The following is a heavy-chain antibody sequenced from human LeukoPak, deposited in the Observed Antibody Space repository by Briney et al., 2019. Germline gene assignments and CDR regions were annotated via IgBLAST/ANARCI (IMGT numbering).Heavy chain of an antibody. D-gene: IGHD6-19*01. Sequence: SETLSLTCTVSGGSISSYYWSWIRQPPGKGLEWIGYIYYSGSTNYNPSLKSRVTISVDTSKNQFFLKLSSVTAADTAVYYCARWAVAGTGDAFDIWGQGTMVTVSS. CDR2: IYYSGST. J-gene: IGHJ3*02. V-gene: IGHV4-59*01. CDR1: GGSISSYY. CDR3: ARWAVAGTGDAFDI.